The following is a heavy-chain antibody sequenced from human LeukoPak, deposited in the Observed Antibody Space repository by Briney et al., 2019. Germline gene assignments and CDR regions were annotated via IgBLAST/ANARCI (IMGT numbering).Heavy chain of an antibody. CDR3: VTMVLVEDY. CDR1: GFTFDDYA. V-gene: IGHV3-9*01. J-gene: IGHJ4*02. CDR2: ISWNSGSI. Sequence: GGSLRLSCAASGFTFDDYAMHWVRQAPGKGLEWVSGISWNSGSIGYADSVKGRFTISRDNAKNSLYLQMNSLRAEDTALYYCVTMVLVEDYWGQGTLVTVSS. D-gene: IGHD3-10*01.